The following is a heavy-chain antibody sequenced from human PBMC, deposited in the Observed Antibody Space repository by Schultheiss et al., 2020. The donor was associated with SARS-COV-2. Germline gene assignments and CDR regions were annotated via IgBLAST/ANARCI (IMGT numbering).Heavy chain of an antibody. CDR2: ISAYNGNT. D-gene: IGHD3-10*01. Sequence: GESLKISCKASGYTFTNYDISWVRHAPGQGLEWMGWISAYNGNTNYAQNLQGRVTMTTDTSTSTVSMELRSLRSDDTAVYYCARDSGRQLGVWGQGTKVTVSS. CDR1: GYTFTNYD. J-gene: IGHJ6*02. V-gene: IGHV1-18*04. CDR3: ARDSGRQLGV.